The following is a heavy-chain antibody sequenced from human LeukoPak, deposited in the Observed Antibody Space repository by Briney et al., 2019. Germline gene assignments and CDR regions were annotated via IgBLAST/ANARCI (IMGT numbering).Heavy chain of an antibody. V-gene: IGHV4-38-2*02. CDR2: IYHSGST. CDR3: ARSSEGRYYYDSSGFSYYYYYMDV. D-gene: IGHD3-22*01. CDR1: GYSISNGYY. Sequence: NPSETLSLTCTVSGYSISNGYYWGWIRQPPGKGLEWIGSIYHSGSTYYNPSLKSRVTISVDTSKNQFSLKLSSVTAADTAVYYCARSSEGRYYYDSSGFSYYYYYMDVWGKGTTVTISS. J-gene: IGHJ6*03.